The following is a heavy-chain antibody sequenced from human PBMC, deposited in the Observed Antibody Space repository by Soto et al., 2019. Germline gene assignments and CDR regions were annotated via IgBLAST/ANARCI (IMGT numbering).Heavy chain of an antibody. J-gene: IGHJ6*02. D-gene: IGHD6-19*01. CDR1: GGTFSSYA. CDR3: ARDGRAVAADYYYYYGMDV. V-gene: IGHV1-69*13. CDR2: IIPIFGTA. Sequence: WASVKVSCKASGGTFSSYAISWVRQAPGQGLEWMGGIIPIFGTANYAQKFQGRVTITADESTSTAYMELSSLRSEDTAVYYCARDGRAVAADYYYYYGMDVWGQGTTVTVSS.